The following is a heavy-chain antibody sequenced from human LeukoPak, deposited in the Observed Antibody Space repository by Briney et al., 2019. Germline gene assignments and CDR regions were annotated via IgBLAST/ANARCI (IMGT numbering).Heavy chain of an antibody. CDR2: INHSGST. D-gene: IGHD6-6*01. V-gene: IGHV4-34*01. Sequence: SETLSLTCAVYGESFSGYYWSWIRQPPGKGLEWIGEINHSGSTNYNPSLKSRVTISVDTSKNQFSLKLSSVTAADTAVYYCARLQLVLLRTYNWFDPWGQGTLVTVSS. CDR1: GESFSGYY. J-gene: IGHJ5*02. CDR3: ARLQLVLLRTYNWFDP.